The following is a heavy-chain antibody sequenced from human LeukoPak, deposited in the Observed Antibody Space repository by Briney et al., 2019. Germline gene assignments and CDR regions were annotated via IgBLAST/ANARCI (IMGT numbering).Heavy chain of an antibody. J-gene: IGHJ4*02. D-gene: IGHD6-13*01. V-gene: IGHV3-48*03. Sequence: PGGSLRLSCAAPGFTFSSYEMNWVRQAPGKGLEWVSYISSSGSTIYYADSVKGRFTISRDNAKNSLYLQMNSLRAEDTAVYYCAKDLYSGSWSYFDYWGQGTLVTVSS. CDR2: ISSSGSTI. CDR1: GFTFSSYE. CDR3: AKDLYSGSWSYFDY.